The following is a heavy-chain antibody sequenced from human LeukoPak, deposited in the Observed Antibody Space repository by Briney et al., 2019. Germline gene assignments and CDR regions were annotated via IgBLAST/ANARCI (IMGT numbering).Heavy chain of an antibody. V-gene: IGHV3-30*02. CDR3: ARRGPASPNYYYYYYMDV. J-gene: IGHJ6*03. D-gene: IGHD2-2*01. Sequence: GGSLRLSCAASGFTFSSYGMYWVRQAPGKGLEWVAFIRYDGSNKYYADSVKGRFTISRDNAKNSLYLQMNSLRAEDTAVYYCARRGPASPNYYYYYYMDVWGKGTTVTVSS. CDR1: GFTFSSYG. CDR2: IRYDGSNK.